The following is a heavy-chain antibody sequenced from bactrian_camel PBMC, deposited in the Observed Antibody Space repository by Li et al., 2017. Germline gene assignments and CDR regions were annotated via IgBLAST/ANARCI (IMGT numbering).Heavy chain of an antibody. CDR2: INSGGGST. Sequence: VQLVESGGGLVQPGGSLRLSCAASGFTFSTYDMSWVRQAPGKGLEWVSAINSGGGSTYYADSVKGRFTISRENAKNTLYLQMNSLKTEDTAVYYCVTRYGLGRSDWYEYNYWGQGTQVTVS. CDR1: GFTFSTYD. J-gene: IGHJ4*01. V-gene: IGHV3S40*01. CDR3: VTRYGLGRSDWYEYNY. D-gene: IGHD5*01.